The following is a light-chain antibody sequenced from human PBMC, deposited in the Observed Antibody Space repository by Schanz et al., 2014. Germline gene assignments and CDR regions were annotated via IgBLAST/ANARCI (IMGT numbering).Light chain of an antibody. J-gene: IGKJ2*01. CDR2: EAS. CDR3: QQYNKWPLYT. Sequence: GDRVTITCRASQDIRSALAWYQQKPGKPPNLLIYEASSLESGVPSRFSGSGSGTDFTLSISSLQPEDFAVYYCQQYNKWPLYTFGQGTKLEIK. CDR1: QDIRSA. V-gene: IGKV1D-13*01.